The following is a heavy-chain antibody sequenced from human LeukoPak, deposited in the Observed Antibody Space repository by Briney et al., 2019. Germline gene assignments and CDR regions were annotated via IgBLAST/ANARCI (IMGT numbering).Heavy chain of an antibody. D-gene: IGHD2-2*01. J-gene: IGHJ4*02. CDR2: FDPEDGET. Sequence: ASVKVSCKVSGYTLTELSMHWARQAPGKGLEWMGGFDPEDGETIYAQKFQGRVTMTEDTSTDTAYMELSSLRSEDTAVYYCARVLKRRYCSSTSCYPHHFDYWGQGTLVTVSS. CDR1: GYTLTELS. CDR3: ARVLKRRYCSSTSCYPHHFDY. V-gene: IGHV1-24*01.